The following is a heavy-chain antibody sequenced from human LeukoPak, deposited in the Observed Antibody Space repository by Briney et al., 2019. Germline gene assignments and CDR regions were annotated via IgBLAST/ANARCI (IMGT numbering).Heavy chain of an antibody. V-gene: IGHV3-53*01. CDR3: AREGAIGEHTYGSDY. Sequence: GGSLRLSCAASGFTVSSNHMSWVRQAPGKGLEWVSVIYSGGSTYYADSVKGRFTISRDNSKNMLYLQMNSLRAEDTAVYYCAREGAIGEHTYGSDYGGQGTLFTVPS. J-gene: IGHJ4*02. CDR1: GFTVSSNH. CDR2: IYSGGST. D-gene: IGHD5-18*01.